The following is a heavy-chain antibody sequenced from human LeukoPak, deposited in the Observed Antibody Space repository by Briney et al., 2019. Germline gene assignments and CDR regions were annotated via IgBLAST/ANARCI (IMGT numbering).Heavy chain of an antibody. CDR2: ISGSGNNV. D-gene: IGHD2-15*01. J-gene: IGHJ4*02. CDR3: ARDAVQADTPFYFDI. Sequence: GGSLRLSCPPSGSTLASYSMSWVRQAPGKGLQWVSFISGSGNNVLYADSVKGRFTISRDNAENSLYLQMDSLRVEDTAVYYCARDAVQADTPFYFDIWGQGALVTVSS. V-gene: IGHV3-48*01. CDR1: GSTLASYS.